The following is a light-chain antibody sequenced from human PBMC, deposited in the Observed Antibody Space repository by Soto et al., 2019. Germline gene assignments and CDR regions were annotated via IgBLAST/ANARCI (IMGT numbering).Light chain of an antibody. CDR3: QQYNYWPRRYT. CDR1: QSVSSN. J-gene: IGKJ2*01. CDR2: GAS. V-gene: IGKV3-15*01. Sequence: EIVMTQSPATLSVSPGERATLSCRASQSVSSNLSWYQQKPGQAPRLLIYGASTRATGIPARFSGSGYGTEFTLTISSLQSEDFAVYYCQQYNYWPRRYTFGQGTKLEIK.